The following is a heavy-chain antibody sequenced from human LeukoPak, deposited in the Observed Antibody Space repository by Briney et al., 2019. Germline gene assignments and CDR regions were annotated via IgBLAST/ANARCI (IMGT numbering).Heavy chain of an antibody. J-gene: IGHJ4*02. V-gene: IGHV4-39*02. D-gene: IGHD6-6*01. Sequence: PSETLSLTCTVSGDSISSSSYYWGWIRQPPGKRLEWIGSLSYSGSTYYNPSLKSRVTISVDASKNQFSLRLSSVTAADTAVYYCARGRIASRPGDWGQGTLVTVSS. CDR1: GDSISSSSYY. CDR3: ARGRIASRPGD. CDR2: LSYSGST.